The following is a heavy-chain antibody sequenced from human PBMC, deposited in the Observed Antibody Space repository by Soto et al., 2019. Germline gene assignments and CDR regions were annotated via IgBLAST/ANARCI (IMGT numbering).Heavy chain of an antibody. V-gene: IGHV1-69*01. J-gene: IGHJ6*02. D-gene: IGHD3-3*01. CDR1: GGTFSSYA. Sequence: QVQLVQCGAEVKKPGSSVKVSCKASGGTFSSYAISWVRQAPGQGLEWMGGIIPIFGTANYAQKFQGRVTITADESTSTAYMELSSLRSEDTAVYYCARVGRITIFGVVTFYGMDVWGQGTTVTVSS. CDR2: IIPIFGTA. CDR3: ARVGRITIFGVVTFYGMDV.